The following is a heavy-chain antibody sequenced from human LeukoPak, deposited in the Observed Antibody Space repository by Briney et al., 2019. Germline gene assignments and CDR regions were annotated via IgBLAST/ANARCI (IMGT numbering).Heavy chain of an antibody. CDR1: GDSMSSSSYY. J-gene: IGHJ4*02. Sequence: PSETLSLTCSVSGDSMSSSSYYWGWIRQPPGKGLEWIGSIYSSGSTYYNASLQSRVTVSIETSKNQISLRLNSVTAADTAIYYCAKSGGYGLIDYWGQGTLVTVSS. CDR3: AKSGGYGLIDY. V-gene: IGHV4-39*01. D-gene: IGHD1-26*01. CDR2: IYSSGST.